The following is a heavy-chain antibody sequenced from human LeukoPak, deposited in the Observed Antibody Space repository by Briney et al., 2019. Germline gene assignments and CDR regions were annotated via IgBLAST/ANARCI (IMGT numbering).Heavy chain of an antibody. Sequence: SVKVSCKASGGSFSSNAFSWERQAPGPGLEWMGGIFPIFGTANYAQKYQGRVTITTDESTSTDYLELSSMRSGATAVYYCARDRCSSTSCYSSGVDYWGQGTLVTVSS. CDR3: ARDRCSSTSCYSSGVDY. V-gene: IGHV1-69*05. J-gene: IGHJ4*02. CDR2: IFPIFGTA. D-gene: IGHD2-2*02. CDR1: GGSFSSNA.